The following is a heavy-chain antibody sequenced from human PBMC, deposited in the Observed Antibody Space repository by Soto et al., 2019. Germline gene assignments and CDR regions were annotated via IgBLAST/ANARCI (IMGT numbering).Heavy chain of an antibody. CDR2: ISGSGDST. CDR3: AKDRDGAAAGPTKFYGMDV. CDR1: GFTFSSYA. J-gene: IGHJ6*02. V-gene: IGHV3-23*01. Sequence: EVQLLESGGGLVQPGGSLRLSCAASGFTFSSYAMSWVRQAPGKGLEWVSVISGSGDSTYYADSVRCRFTISRDNSKNTLYLQMNSLRAEDTAVYYCAKDRDGAAAGPTKFYGMDVWGQGTTVTVSS. D-gene: IGHD6-13*01.